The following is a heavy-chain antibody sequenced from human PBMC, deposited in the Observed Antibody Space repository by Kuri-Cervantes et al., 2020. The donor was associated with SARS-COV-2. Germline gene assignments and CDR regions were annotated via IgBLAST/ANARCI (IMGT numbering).Heavy chain of an antibody. CDR3: AKYKGRVDGYKEGWFDP. CDR1: GFTFSSYA. J-gene: IGHJ5*02. Sequence: GESLKISCAAFGFTFSSYAMSWVRQAPGKGLEWVSAISGSGGSTYYADSVKGRFTISRDNSKNTLYLQMNSLRAEDTAVYYCAKYKGRVDGYKEGWFDPWGQGTLVTDSS. D-gene: IGHD5-24*01. CDR2: ISGSGGST. V-gene: IGHV3-23*01.